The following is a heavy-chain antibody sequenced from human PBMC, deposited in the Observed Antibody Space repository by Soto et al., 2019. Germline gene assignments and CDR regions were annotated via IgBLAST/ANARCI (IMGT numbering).Heavy chain of an antibody. CDR3: ARGMYYYGSNGAFDI. V-gene: IGHV1-3*01. CDR2: INAGNGNT. J-gene: IGHJ3*02. D-gene: IGHD3-10*01. Sequence: QVQLVQSGAEVKKPGASVKVSCKASGYTFTSYAMHWVRQAPGQRLEWMGWINAGNGNTKYSQKFQGRVTITRDTSASTAYMELSSLRSEDTAVYYCARGMYYYGSNGAFDIWGQGTMVTVSS. CDR1: GYTFTSYA.